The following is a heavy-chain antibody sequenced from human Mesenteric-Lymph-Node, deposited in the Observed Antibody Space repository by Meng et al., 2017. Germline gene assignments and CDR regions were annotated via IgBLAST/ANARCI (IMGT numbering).Heavy chain of an antibody. Sequence: PWQESGLGLVTPSETLSLTCTVSGGSVSSGSYYWSWIRQPPGKGLEWIGYIYTSGSTNYNPSLTSRVTISVDTSKNQFSLNLSSVTAADTAVYYCARGQRSYSGSYPEWFDPWGQGTLVTVSS. CDR2: IYTSGST. J-gene: IGHJ5*02. CDR3: ARGQRSYSGSYPEWFDP. V-gene: IGHV4-61*01. CDR1: GGSVSSGSYY. D-gene: IGHD1-26*01.